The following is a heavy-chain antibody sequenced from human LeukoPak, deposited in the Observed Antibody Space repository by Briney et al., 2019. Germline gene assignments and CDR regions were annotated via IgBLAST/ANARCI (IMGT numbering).Heavy chain of an antibody. CDR1: GFTFSDYA. CDR2: ISYDGSTK. V-gene: IGHV3-30-3*01. CDR3: ARDPRSDYSTDY. Sequence: GGSLRLSCAASGFTFSDYAMHWVRQAPGKGLEWVVVISYDGSTKYYADSVKGRFTISRDNSKNTLYLQMNSLRAEDTAVYYCARDPRSDYSTDYWGQGTLVTVSS. D-gene: IGHD4-11*01. J-gene: IGHJ4*02.